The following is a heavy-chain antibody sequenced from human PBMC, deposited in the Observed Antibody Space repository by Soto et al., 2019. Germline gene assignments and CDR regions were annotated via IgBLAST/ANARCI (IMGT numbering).Heavy chain of an antibody. V-gene: IGHV4-39*01. D-gene: IGHD3-10*01. Sequence: SETLSLTCTFSGGSISSSSYYLGWIRQPPGKGLEWIGSIYYSGSTYYNPSLKSRVTISVDTSKNQFSLKLSSVTAADTAVYYCAGVIRWFDPWGQGTLVTVSS. CDR3: AGVIRWFDP. CDR2: IYYSGST. CDR1: GGSISSSSYY. J-gene: IGHJ5*02.